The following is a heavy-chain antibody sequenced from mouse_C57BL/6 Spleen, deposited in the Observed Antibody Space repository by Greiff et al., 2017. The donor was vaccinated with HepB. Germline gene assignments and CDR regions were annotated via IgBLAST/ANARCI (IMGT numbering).Heavy chain of an antibody. Sequence: QVQLQESGPGLVAPSQSLSIPCTVSGFSLTSYGVDWVRQPPGKGLEWLGVIWGGGRTHYNSGLMSRLSISKDNFKSQVVLKMNSLQTDDTAMYYCAKHSDGNYERAMDYWGQGTSVTVSS. J-gene: IGHJ4*01. D-gene: IGHD2-1*01. CDR3: AKHSDGNYERAMDY. CDR2: IWGGGRT. V-gene: IGHV2-9*01. CDR1: GFSLTSYG.